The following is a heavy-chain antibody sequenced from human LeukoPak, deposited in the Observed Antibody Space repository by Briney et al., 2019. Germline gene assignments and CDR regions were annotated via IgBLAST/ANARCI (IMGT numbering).Heavy chain of an antibody. D-gene: IGHD3-22*01. CDR3: ARRVGMIVVVILDY. J-gene: IGHJ4*02. V-gene: IGHV1-2*02. Sequence: ASVKVSCKASGYTFTGYYMHWVRQAPGQGLEWMGWINPNSGGTNYAQKFQGRVTMTRDTSISTAYMELSRLRSDDTAVYYCARRVGMIVVVILDYWGQGTLVAVSS. CDR1: GYTFTGYY. CDR2: INPNSGGT.